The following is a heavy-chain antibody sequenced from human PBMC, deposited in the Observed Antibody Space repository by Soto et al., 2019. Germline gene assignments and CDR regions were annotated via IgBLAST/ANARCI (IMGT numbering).Heavy chain of an antibody. CDR3: ARGVTVFGLVSRFWFDP. J-gene: IGHJ5*02. CDR1: GGSISSGDYS. CDR2: IYNSGIT. V-gene: IGHV4-30-4*01. Sequence: TLSLTCTVSGGSISSGDYSWSWARQSPGKGLEWIGHIYNSGITYYNPSLKSRVVISIDTSRNQFSLRLNSLTAADRAVYFCARGVTVFGLVSRFWFDPWGQGTVVTVSS. D-gene: IGHD3-3*01.